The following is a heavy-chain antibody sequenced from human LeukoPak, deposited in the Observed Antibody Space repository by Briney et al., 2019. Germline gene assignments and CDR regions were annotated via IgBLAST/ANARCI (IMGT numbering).Heavy chain of an antibody. Sequence: ASVKVSCKASGYTFTAYYMHWVRQAPGQGLEWMGWINPNNGGTKYAHNFQGRVTMTRDTSISTAYMELSMLRSDDTAVYYCARDQGNGYYINWFDPWGQGTQVIVSS. CDR3: ARDQGNGYYINWFDP. CDR2: INPNNGGT. V-gene: IGHV1-2*02. J-gene: IGHJ5*02. CDR1: GYTFTAYY. D-gene: IGHD3-3*01.